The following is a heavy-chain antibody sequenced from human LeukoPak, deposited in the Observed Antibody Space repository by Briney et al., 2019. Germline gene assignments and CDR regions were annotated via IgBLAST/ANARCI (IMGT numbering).Heavy chain of an antibody. D-gene: IGHD3-9*01. CDR2: ISGYNGNT. CDR3: ARSPGYYDILTPDY. Sequence: ASVKVSCKASGYTFTTYGISWVRQAPGQGLEWMGWISGYNGNTNYAQKFQGRVTMTTDTSTSTAYMELRSLRSDDTAVYYCARSPGYYDILTPDYWGQGTLVTVSS. J-gene: IGHJ4*02. CDR1: GYTFTTYG. V-gene: IGHV1-18*01.